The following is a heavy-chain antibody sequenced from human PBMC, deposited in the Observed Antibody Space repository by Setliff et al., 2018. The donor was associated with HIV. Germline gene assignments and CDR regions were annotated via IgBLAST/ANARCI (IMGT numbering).Heavy chain of an antibody. D-gene: IGHD4-17*01. V-gene: IGHV4-30-4*01. CDR2: IYYSGST. CDR3: ARITVTNLYYFDY. Sequence: PSETLSLTCTVSGGSISSGGYYWSWIRQHPGKGLEYIGYIYYSGSTYYNPSLKSRVTISVDTSKNQFSLKLSSVTAADTAVYYCARITVTNLYYFDYWGQGTLVTVSS. J-gene: IGHJ4*02. CDR1: GGSISSGGYY.